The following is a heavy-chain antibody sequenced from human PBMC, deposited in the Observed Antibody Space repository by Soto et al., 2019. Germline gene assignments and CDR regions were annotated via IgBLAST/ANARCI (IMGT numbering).Heavy chain of an antibody. D-gene: IGHD2-21*02. J-gene: IGHJ3*02. V-gene: IGHV1-18*01. Sequence: ASVKVSCKASGYTFTSYGISWVRQAPGQGLEWMGWISAYNGNTNYAQKLQGRVTMTTDTSTSTAYMELRSLRSDDTAVYYCASRVCGGDCYPNNEYAFDIWGQGTMVTVSS. CDR3: ASRVCGGDCYPNNEYAFDI. CDR1: GYTFTSYG. CDR2: ISAYNGNT.